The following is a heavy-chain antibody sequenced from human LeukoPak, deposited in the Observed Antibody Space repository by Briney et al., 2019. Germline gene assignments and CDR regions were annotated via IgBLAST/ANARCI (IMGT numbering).Heavy chain of an antibody. Sequence: PSETLSLTCTVSGGSINFYYWSWIRQSPGKGLEGIGNIYYSGSINYNPSLKSRVTISVDTSKNQFSLILSSVAEADTAVYSCARALGYYDFLSGSSSPSNWFDPWGQGTLVT. J-gene: IGHJ5*02. CDR1: GGSINFYY. CDR2: IYYSGSI. CDR3: ARALGYYDFLSGSSSPSNWFDP. D-gene: IGHD3-3*01. V-gene: IGHV4-59*01.